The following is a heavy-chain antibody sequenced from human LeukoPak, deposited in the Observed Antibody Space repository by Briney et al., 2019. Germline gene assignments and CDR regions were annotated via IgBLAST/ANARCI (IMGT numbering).Heavy chain of an antibody. J-gene: IGHJ6*03. CDR3: ARDGEYSSSSGYYYMDV. CDR2: IIPIFGTA. CDR1: GYTFTSYG. V-gene: IGHV1-69*05. D-gene: IGHD6-6*01. Sequence: GASVKVSCKASGYTFTSYGISWVRQAPGQGLEWMGRIIPIFGTANYAQKFQGRVTITTDESTSTAYMELSSLRSEDTAVYYCARDGEYSSSSGYYYMDVWGKGTTVTVSS.